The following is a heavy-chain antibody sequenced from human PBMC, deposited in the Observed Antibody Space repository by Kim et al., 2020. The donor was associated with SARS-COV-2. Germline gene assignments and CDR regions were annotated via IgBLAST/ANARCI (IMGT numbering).Heavy chain of an antibody. CDR3: ARSGGLRYFDY. J-gene: IGHJ4*02. V-gene: IGHV4-31*03. CDR2: IYYSGST. CDR1: GGSISSGGYY. Sequence: SETLSLTCTVSGGSISSGGYYWSWIRQHPGKGLVWFGYIYYSGSTYYNPSPKSRVTISVDTPKNQFSLKLSSVTAADTAVYYCARSGGLRYFDYWGQGTLVTVSS. D-gene: IGHD3-9*01.